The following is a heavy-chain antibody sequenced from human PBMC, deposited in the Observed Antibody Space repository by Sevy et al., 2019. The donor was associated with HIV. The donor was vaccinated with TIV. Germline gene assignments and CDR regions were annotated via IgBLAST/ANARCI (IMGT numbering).Heavy chain of an antibody. D-gene: IGHD6-13*01. CDR2: IIPIFGTA. CDR3: SSGIAAAGSAFDI. V-gene: IGHV1-69*13. J-gene: IGHJ3*02. Sequence: ASVKVSCKASGGTFSSYAISWVRQAPGQGLEWMGGIIPIFGTANYAQKFQGRVTITADESTSTAYMELSSLRSEDTTVYYCSSGIAAAGSAFDIWGQGTMVTVSS. CDR1: GGTFSSYA.